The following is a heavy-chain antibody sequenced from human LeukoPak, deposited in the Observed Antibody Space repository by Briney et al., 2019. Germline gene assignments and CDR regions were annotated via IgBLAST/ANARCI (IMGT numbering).Heavy chain of an antibody. V-gene: IGHV3-21*01. J-gene: IGHJ4*02. CDR3: ARALIDGNTPFDY. CDR2: ISSSSSYI. Sequence: KPGGSLRLSCAASGFTFSSYSRNWVRQAPGKGLEWVSSISSSSSYIYYADSVKGRFTISRDNTKNSLYLQMNSLRAEDTAVYYCARALIDGNTPFDYWGQGTLVTVSS. CDR1: GFTFSSYS. D-gene: IGHD4-23*01.